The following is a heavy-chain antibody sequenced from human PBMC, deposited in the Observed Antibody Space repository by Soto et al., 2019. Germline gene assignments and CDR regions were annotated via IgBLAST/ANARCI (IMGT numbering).Heavy chain of an antibody. D-gene: IGHD6-13*01. J-gene: IGHJ4*02. V-gene: IGHV4-39*01. CDR1: GGSISRSSYY. CDR3: AKFIRSWYVDS. CDR2: IYSLGNT. Sequence: SETLSLTCTVSGGSISRSSYYWGWILQPPGQGLEWLGTIYSLGNTYYNPSLKSRVTISADKSKSQLFLKLNSVTAADTAVYYCAKFIRSWYVDSWGQGTLVTVSS.